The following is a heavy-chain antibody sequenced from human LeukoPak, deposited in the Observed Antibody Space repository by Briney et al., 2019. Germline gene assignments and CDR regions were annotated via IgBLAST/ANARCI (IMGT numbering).Heavy chain of an antibody. CDR2: IYYSGST. CDR1: GGSISSSY. D-gene: IGHD6-13*01. Sequence: SETLSLTCTVSGGSISSSYWRWIRQPPGKGLEWIGYIYYSGSTNYNPSLKSRVTISVDTSKNKFSLKLSSVTAADTAVYYCSRRYSSSWKRRWFDPWGQGTLATVSS. CDR3: SRRYSSSWKRRWFDP. J-gene: IGHJ5*02. V-gene: IGHV4-59*12.